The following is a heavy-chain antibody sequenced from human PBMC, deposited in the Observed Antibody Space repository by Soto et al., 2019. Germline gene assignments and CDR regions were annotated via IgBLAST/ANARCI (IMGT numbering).Heavy chain of an antibody. CDR3: ARDNYGSGTVFAAFDF. Sequence: ASVKVSCKASGYIFSTHYIHWVRQAPGQGLEWMGTINPSGGNTDNARKFQGSLSMSRDTSTSTVYMALDNLTSEDAAVYYFARDNYGSGTVFAAFDFWGQGTLVTVSS. CDR1: GYIFSTHY. D-gene: IGHD3-10*01. J-gene: IGHJ3*01. CDR2: INPSGGNT. V-gene: IGHV1-46*01.